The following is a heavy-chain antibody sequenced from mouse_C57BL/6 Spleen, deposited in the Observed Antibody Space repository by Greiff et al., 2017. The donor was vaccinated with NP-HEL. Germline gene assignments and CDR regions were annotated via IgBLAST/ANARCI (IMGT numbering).Heavy chain of an antibody. CDR2: IYPGDGDT. D-gene: IGHD1-1*01. Sequence: VQLQQSGAELVKPGASVKISCKASGYAFSSYWMNWVKQRPGKGLEWIGKIYPGDGDTNYNGKLKGKATLTADKSSSTAYMQLSSLTSEDSAVYFCARSEFITTVVARNYYAMDYWGQGTSVTVSS. V-gene: IGHV1-80*01. CDR3: ARSEFITTVVARNYYAMDY. CDR1: GYAFSSYW. J-gene: IGHJ4*01.